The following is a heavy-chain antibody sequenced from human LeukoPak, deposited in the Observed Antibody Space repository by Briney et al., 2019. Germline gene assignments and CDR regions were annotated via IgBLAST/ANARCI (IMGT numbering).Heavy chain of an antibody. V-gene: IGHV4-39*07. CDR3: AREDFSSSSNWFDP. D-gene: IGHD6-6*01. Sequence: SETLSLTCTVSGGSISSSSFYWGWIRQPPGKGLEWIGSIYYSGSTNYNPSLKSRVTISVDTSKNQFSLKLSSVTAADTAVYYCAREDFSSSSNWFDPWGQGTLVTVSS. CDR1: GGSISSSSFY. CDR2: IYYSGST. J-gene: IGHJ5*02.